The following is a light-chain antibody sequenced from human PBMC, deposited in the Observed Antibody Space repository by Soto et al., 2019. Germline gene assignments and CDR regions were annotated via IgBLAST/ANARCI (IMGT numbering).Light chain of an antibody. Sequence: QSVLTQPPSVSGAPGQRVTISCTGSSSNIGSGYDVHWYQQLPGTAPKLLIYGNTNRPSGVPDRFSGSKSGTSASLAITGLQAEDEADYYCQSYDSSLSDGVFGGGTKVTVL. CDR1: SSNIGSGYD. CDR2: GNT. J-gene: IGLJ3*02. CDR3: QSYDSSLSDGV. V-gene: IGLV1-40*01.